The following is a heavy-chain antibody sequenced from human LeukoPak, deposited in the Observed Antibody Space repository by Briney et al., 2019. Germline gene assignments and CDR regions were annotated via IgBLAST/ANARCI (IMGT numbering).Heavy chain of an antibody. V-gene: IGHV4-30-4*08. CDR3: ARGVFWSGYRNFGY. D-gene: IGHD3-3*01. CDR2: IYYSGST. Sequence: SEALSLTCTVSGGSISSGDYYWSWIRQPPGKGLEWIGYIYYSGSTYYNPSLKSRVTISVDTSKNQFSLKLSSVTAADTAVYYCARGVFWSGYRNFGYWGQGTLVTVSS. J-gene: IGHJ4*02. CDR1: GGSISSGDYY.